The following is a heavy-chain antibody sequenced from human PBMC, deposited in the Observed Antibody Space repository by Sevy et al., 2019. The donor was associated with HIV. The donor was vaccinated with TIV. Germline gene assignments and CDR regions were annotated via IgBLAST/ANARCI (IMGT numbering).Heavy chain of an antibody. V-gene: IGHV1-46*01. CDR1: GYTFTRYY. CDR2: IDPSGGGT. J-gene: IGHJ4*02. Sequence: ASVKVSCKASGYTFTRYYMHWVRQAPGQGLEWMGIIDPSGGGTTYAQKFQGRVSMTRDKSTSTAYMDLTSLRSEDTAVYYCASYTTGSRGDYWGQGSQVTVSS. CDR3: ASYTTGSRGDY. D-gene: IGHD1-1*01.